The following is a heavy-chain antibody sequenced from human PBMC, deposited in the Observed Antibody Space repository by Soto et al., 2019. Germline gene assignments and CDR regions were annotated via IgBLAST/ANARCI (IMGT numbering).Heavy chain of an antibody. V-gene: IGHV1-3*05. CDR2: INAGNGNT. D-gene: IGHD6-19*01. CDR3: ARAVAVPADFDY. Sequence: QVQLVQSGAEEKKPGASVKVSCKASGYTFTSYAMHWVRQAPGQRLEWMGWINAGNGNTKYSQKFQGSVTITRDTSASTDYMELSSLRSEDTSVYYCARAVAVPADFDYWGQGTLVTVSS. CDR1: GYTFTSYA. J-gene: IGHJ4*02.